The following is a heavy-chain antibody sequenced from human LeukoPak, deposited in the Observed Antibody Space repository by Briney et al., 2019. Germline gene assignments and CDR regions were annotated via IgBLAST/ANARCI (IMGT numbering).Heavy chain of an antibody. CDR2: IKSKTDGGTT. J-gene: IGHJ4*02. Sequence: GGSLRLSCAASGFTFSNAWMSWVRQAPGKGLEWVGRIKSKTDGGTTDYAAPVKGRFTISRDDSKNTLYLQMNSLKTEDTAMYYCTTGAIVATNFCWGQGTLVTVSS. CDR1: GFTFSNAW. D-gene: IGHD5-12*01. CDR3: TTGAIVATNFC. V-gene: IGHV3-15*01.